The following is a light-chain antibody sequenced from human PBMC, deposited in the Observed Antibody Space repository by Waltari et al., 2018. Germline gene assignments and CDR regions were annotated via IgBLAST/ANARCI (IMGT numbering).Light chain of an antibody. CDR1: SNDVGGYNP. CDR3: SSQSSNDVVL. Sequence: QSALPQPASVSGSPGQSVTILCAGTSNDVGGYNPVSWYQEHPGQAPRVIIYDVSDRPSGVSDRFSGSKSGNTASLTISGLQAEDEADYYCSSQSSNDVVLFGGGTKLTVL. J-gene: IGLJ2*01. V-gene: IGLV2-14*01. CDR2: DVS.